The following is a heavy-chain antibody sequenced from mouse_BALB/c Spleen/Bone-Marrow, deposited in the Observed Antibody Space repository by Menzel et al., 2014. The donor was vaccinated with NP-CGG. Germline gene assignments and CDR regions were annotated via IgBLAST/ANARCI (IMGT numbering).Heavy chain of an antibody. CDR3: ARLNYYGNLFV. CDR1: GFDFSRYW. J-gene: IGHJ1*01. Sequence: EVQGVESGGGLVQAGGSLKLSCAASGFDFSRYWMSWVRQAPGKGLEWIGEINPDSSTINYTPSLKDKFIISRDNAKNTLYLQMSKVRSEDTALYYCARLNYYGNLFVWGAGTTVTVSP. CDR2: INPDSSTI. V-gene: IGHV4-1*02. D-gene: IGHD1-1*01.